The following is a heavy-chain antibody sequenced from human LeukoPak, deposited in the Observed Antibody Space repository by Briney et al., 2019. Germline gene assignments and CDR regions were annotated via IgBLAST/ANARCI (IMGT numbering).Heavy chain of an antibody. D-gene: IGHD6-19*01. Sequence: SGGSLRLSCAASGFSFSSYSMNWVRQAPGKGLKWVSYISSSSSTIYYADSVKGRFTISRDNAKNSLYLHMNSLRDEDTAVYHCASAGSGLYWGQGNLVTVSS. CDR3: ASAGSGLY. CDR1: GFSFSSYS. V-gene: IGHV3-48*02. CDR2: ISSSSSTI. J-gene: IGHJ4*02.